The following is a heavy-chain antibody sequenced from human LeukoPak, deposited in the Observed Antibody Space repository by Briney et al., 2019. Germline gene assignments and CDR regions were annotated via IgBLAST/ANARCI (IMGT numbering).Heavy chain of an antibody. CDR1: GGSISSYY. V-gene: IGHV4-59*08. CDR2: IYYSGSA. J-gene: IGHJ4*02. D-gene: IGHD4-17*01. CDR3: ARHHYDYGDHYYFDY. Sequence: SETLSLTCTVSGGSISSYYWSWIRQPPGKGLEWIGYIYYSGSANYNPSLKSRVTISVDTSKNQFSLKLSSVTAADTAVYYCARHHYDYGDHYYFDYWGQGTLVTVSS.